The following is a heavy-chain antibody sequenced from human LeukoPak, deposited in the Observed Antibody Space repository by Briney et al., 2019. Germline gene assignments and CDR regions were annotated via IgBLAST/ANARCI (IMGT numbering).Heavy chain of an antibody. CDR2: IYYSGST. CDR3: ARGGKAAVRFDL. CDR1: GGSVSSGSYY. Sequence: SETLSLTCTVSGGSVSSGSYYWSWIRQPPGKGLEWIGYIYYSGSTYYNPSPKSRVTISVDTSKNQFSLKLSSVTAADTAVYYCARGGKAAVRFDLWGRGTLVTVSS. V-gene: IGHV4-30-4*08. D-gene: IGHD2-15*01. J-gene: IGHJ2*01.